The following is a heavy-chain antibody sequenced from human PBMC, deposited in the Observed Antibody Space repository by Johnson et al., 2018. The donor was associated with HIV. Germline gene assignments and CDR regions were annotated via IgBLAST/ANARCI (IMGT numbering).Heavy chain of an antibody. CDR2: ISYDGSNK. V-gene: IGHV3-30*14. D-gene: IGHD3-22*01. J-gene: IGHJ3*02. CDR3: ARKNYDSQGAFDI. CDR1: GFTFSSYA. Sequence: QVQLVESGGGVVQPGRSLSLSCAASGFTFSSYAIHWVRQAPGKGLEWVAVISYDGSNKYYPGSVKGRFTISRENAKNSLYLQMNSLRAGDTAMYYCARKNYDSQGAFDIWGQGTMVTVSS.